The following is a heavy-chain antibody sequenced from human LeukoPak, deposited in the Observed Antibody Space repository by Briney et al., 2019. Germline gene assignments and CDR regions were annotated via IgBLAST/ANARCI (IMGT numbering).Heavy chain of an antibody. D-gene: IGHD3-10*01. CDR1: GFTVSSNY. CDR3: ARDGSDVAGNRDY. CDR2: IYSGGST. J-gene: IGHJ4*02. V-gene: IGHV3-53*01. Sequence: PGGSLRLSCAASGFTVSSNYMSWVRQAPGKGLDWVSFIYSGGSTYSADSVKGRFTISRDNSKNRLYLQMNSLRAEDTAVYYCARDGSDVAGNRDYWGQGTLVTVSS.